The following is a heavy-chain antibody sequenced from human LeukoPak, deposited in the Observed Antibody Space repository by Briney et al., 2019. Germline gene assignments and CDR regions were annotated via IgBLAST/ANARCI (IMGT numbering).Heavy chain of an antibody. CDR3: ARDSSGNGYYYYGMDV. Sequence: ASVKVSCKGSGYTLSNHAFSWVRQAPGQGLEWMGWISADNGNTNHARKLQGRVTMTTDTSTSTAYMELRSLRSDDTAVYYCARDSSGNGYYYYGMDVWGQGTTVTVSS. J-gene: IGHJ6*02. D-gene: IGHD6-19*01. CDR2: ISADNGNT. CDR1: GYTLSNHA. V-gene: IGHV1-18*04.